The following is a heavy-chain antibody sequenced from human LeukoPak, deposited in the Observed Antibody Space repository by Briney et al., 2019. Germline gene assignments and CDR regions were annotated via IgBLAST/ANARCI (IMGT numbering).Heavy chain of an antibody. CDR2: IYTSGNT. Sequence: SETLSLTCTVSGGSISYYWSWIRQPAGKGLEWIGRIYTSGNTNFNPSLKSRVTMSVDPSKNQFSLKLSSVTAADTAVYYCARSERYNSGWYFYFDYWGQGTLVTVSS. J-gene: IGHJ4*02. V-gene: IGHV4-4*07. CDR1: GGSISYY. D-gene: IGHD6-19*01. CDR3: ARSERYNSGWYFYFDY.